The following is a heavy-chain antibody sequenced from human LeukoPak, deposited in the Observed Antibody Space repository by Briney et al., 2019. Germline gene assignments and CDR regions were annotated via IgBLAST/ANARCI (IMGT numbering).Heavy chain of an antibody. CDR1: GFTFSSYA. CDR3: ARDRRAYYGSGSYRYYYGMDV. V-gene: IGHV3-21*01. J-gene: IGHJ6*04. CDR2: ISSSSSYI. Sequence: GASLRLSCAASGFTFSSYAMSWVRQAPGKGLEWVSSISSSSSYIYYADSVKGRFTISRDNAKNSLYLQMNSLRAEDTAVYYCARDRRAYYGSGSYRYYYGMDVWGKGTTVTVSS. D-gene: IGHD3-10*01.